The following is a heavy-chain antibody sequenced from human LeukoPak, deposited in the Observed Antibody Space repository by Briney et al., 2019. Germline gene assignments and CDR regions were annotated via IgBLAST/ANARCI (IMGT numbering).Heavy chain of an antibody. CDR3: ARDCRDFWSGYYLSWFDP. Sequence: SVQVSCKASGGTFSSYAISWVRQAPGQGLEWMGGIIPIFGTANYAQKFQGRVTITTDESTSTAYMELSSLRSEDAAVYYCARDCRDFWSGYYLSWFDPWGQGTLVTVSS. CDR2: IIPIFGTA. V-gene: IGHV1-69*05. J-gene: IGHJ5*02. D-gene: IGHD3-3*01. CDR1: GGTFSSYA.